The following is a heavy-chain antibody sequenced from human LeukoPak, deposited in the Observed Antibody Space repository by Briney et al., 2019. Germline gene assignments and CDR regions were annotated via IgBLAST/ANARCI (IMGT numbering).Heavy chain of an antibody. D-gene: IGHD1-14*01. Sequence: GGSLRLSCAASGFTFSSNGMHWVRQAPGKGLEWVAVIWYDGSHKYYADSVKGRFSISRDDSKKTMYLQMNSLRAEDTAVYYCARAGVGTYGMDVWGQGTTVTVSS. J-gene: IGHJ6*02. V-gene: IGHV3-33*01. CDR1: GFTFSSNG. CDR2: IWYDGSHK. CDR3: ARAGVGTYGMDV.